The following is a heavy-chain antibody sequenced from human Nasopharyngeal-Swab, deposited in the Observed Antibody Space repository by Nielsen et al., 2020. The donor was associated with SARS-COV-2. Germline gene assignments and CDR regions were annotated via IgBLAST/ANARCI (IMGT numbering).Heavy chain of an antibody. CDR3: VRSSSWYYFDY. CDR1: GDSIAYSTFD. CDR2: IYYNGNT. V-gene: IGHV4-39*01. D-gene: IGHD6-13*01. Sequence: SETLSLTCTVSGDSIAYSTFDWGWIRQPPAKGLAWIGNIYYNGNTYQNPSLKSRLTISVDKSTNQFSLQLSSVTAADTAVYYCVRSSSWYYFDYWAQGTQVTVSS. J-gene: IGHJ4*02.